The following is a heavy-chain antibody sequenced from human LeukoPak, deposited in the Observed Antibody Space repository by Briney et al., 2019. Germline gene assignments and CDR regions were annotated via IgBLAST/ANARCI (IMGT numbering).Heavy chain of an antibody. CDR1: GGSISSYY. V-gene: IGHV4-4*07. Sequence: SETLSLTCTVSGGSISSYYWSWIRQPAGKGLEWIGRIYTSGSTNYNPSLKSRVTMSVDTSKNQFSLKLSSVTAADTAVYYCARSSGGYYYYYYYMDVWGKGTTVTVSS. CDR3: ARSSGGYYYYYYYMDV. CDR2: IYTSGST. D-gene: IGHD5-12*01. J-gene: IGHJ6*03.